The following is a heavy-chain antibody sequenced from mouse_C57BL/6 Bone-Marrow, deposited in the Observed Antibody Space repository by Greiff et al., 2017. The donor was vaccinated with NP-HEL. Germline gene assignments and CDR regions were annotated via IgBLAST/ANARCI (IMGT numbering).Heavy chain of an antibody. CDR1: GYSFTDYY. CDR3: ARTGVLRYLS. V-gene: IGHV1-19*01. Sequence: VQLQQSGPELVKPGDSVKISCKASGYSFTDYYMNWVKQSHGKSLEWIGVINPYNGGTSYNQKFKGKATLTVDKSSSTAYMELNSLTSEDSAVYYCARTGVLRYLSWGQGTTLTVSS. CDR2: INPYNGGT. D-gene: IGHD1-1*01. J-gene: IGHJ2*01.